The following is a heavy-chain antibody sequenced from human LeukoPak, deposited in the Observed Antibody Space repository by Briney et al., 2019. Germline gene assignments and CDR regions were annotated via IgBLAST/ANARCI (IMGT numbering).Heavy chain of an antibody. CDR3: ARGEKSWINGFDL. CDR1: GFTFRSYS. Sequence: GGSLRLSCAASGFTFRSYSMNWVRQAPGKGLEWVSFISSSSSYIYYADSVKGRFTISRDNAKNTLDLQMNSLRAEDTAVYYCARGEKSWINGFDLWGQGTLVTVSS. CDR2: ISSSSSYI. J-gene: IGHJ4*02. D-gene: IGHD2-8*01. V-gene: IGHV3-21*03.